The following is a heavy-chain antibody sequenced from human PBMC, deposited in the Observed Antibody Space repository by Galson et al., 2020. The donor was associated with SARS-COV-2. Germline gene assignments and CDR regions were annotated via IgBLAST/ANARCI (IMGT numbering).Heavy chain of an antibody. CDR2: MNPNSVNT. CDR3: ARSYDDFATGFDL. Sequence: ASVKVSCKAPGYTFTNNEINWVRQAPGQGLEWMGWMNPNSVNTGYAQKFQGRDTMTRTTSISTAYMELNSLTSEDTAVYYWARSYDDFATGFDLWGQGTMVTVSS. CDR1: GYTFTNNE. J-gene: IGHJ5*02. D-gene: IGHD4-17*01. V-gene: IGHV1-8*01.